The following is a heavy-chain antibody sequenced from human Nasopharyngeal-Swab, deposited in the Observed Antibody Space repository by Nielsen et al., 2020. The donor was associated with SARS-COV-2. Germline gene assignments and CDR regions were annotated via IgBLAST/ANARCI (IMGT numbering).Heavy chain of an antibody. V-gene: IGHV3-11*04. J-gene: IGHJ6*02. Sequence: GESLKISCAASGFTFSDYYMSWIRQAPGKGLEWVSYISSSGSTIYYADSVKGRFTISRDNAKNSLYLQMNSLRAEDTAVYYCARAPGRNWNYGYYYYYGMDVWGQGTTVTVSS. CDR1: GFTFSDYY. CDR3: ARAPGRNWNYGYYYYYGMDV. CDR2: ISSSGSTI. D-gene: IGHD1-7*01.